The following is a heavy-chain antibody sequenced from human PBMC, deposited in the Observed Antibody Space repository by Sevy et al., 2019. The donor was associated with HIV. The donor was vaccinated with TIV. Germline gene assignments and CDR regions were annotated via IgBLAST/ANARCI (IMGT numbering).Heavy chain of an antibody. V-gene: IGHV3-48*02. CDR3: ARDKLTVTTLNAFDI. CDR2: ISSSSSTI. Sequence: GGSLRLSCAASGFTFSSYSMNWVRQAPGKGLEWVSYISSSSSTIYYADSVKGRFTISRDNAKNSLYLQMNSLRDEDTAVYYCARDKLTVTTLNAFDIWGQGTMATVSS. J-gene: IGHJ3*02. CDR1: GFTFSSYS. D-gene: IGHD4-17*01.